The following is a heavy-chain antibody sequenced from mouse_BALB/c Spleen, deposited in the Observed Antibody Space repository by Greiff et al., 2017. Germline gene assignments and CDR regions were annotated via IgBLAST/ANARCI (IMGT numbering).Heavy chain of an antibody. CDR2: ISYSGST. Sequence: QLKQSGPGLVKPSQSLSLTCTVTGYSITSDYAWNWIRQFPGNKLEWMGYISYSGSTSYNPSLKSRISITRDTSKNQFFLQLNSVTTEDTATYYCARSPYDYDAWFAYWGQGTLVTVSA. CDR1: GYSITSDYA. J-gene: IGHJ3*01. D-gene: IGHD2-4*01. V-gene: IGHV3-2*02. CDR3: ARSPYDYDAWFAY.